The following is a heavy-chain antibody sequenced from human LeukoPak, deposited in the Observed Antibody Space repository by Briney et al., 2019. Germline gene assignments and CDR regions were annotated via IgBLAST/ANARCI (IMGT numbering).Heavy chain of an antibody. D-gene: IGHD3-10*01. CDR3: AGTWFGELFPSY. CDR2: INAGNGNT. Sequence: ASVKVSCKASGYTFTSYAMHWVRQAPGQRLEWMGWINAGNGNTKYSQKFQGRVTITRDTSASTAYMELSSLRSEDTAVYYWAGTWFGELFPSYWGQGTLVTVSS. V-gene: IGHV1-3*01. CDR1: GYTFTSYA. J-gene: IGHJ4*02.